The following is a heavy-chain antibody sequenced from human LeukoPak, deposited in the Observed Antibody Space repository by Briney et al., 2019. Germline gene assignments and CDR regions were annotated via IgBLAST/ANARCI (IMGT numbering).Heavy chain of an antibody. D-gene: IGHD3-10*01. V-gene: IGHV4-4*08. CDR1: GGSISSYY. J-gene: IGHJ4*02. CDR3: ARDAYNRFGELSLDY. CDR2: IYTSGST. Sequence: PSETLSLTCTVSGGSISSYYWSWIRQPPGKGLEWIGRIYTSGSTNYNPSLKSRVTISVDTSKNQFSLKLSSVTAADTAVYYCARDAYNRFGELSLDYWGQGTLVTVSS.